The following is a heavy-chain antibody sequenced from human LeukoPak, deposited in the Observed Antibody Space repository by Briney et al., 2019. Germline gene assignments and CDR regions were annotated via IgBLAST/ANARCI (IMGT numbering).Heavy chain of an antibody. CDR2: IIPIFGTA. CDR1: GGTFSSYA. D-gene: IGHD2-15*01. CDR3: ARGRGGSFKDPNYYYYYYMDV. J-gene: IGHJ6*03. Sequence: ASVKVSCKASGGTFSSYAISWVRQAPGQGLEWMGGIIPIFGTANYAQKFQGRVTITADESTSTAYMELSSLRYKDTAVYYCARGRGGSFKDPNYYYYYYMDVWGKGTTVTISS. V-gene: IGHV1-69*13.